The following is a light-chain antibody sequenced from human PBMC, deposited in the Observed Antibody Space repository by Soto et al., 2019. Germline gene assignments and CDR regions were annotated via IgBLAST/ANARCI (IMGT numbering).Light chain of an antibody. J-gene: IGKJ4*01. Sequence: EFVLTQSPGTLSLSPGERATLSCRASQTVRNNYLAWYQQKPGQAPRLLIYDASSRATGIPDRFSGGGSGTDFSLTISRLEPEDFAVYYCQQFSSYPLTFGGGTKGEIK. CDR3: QQFSSYPLT. V-gene: IGKV3-20*01. CDR1: QTVRNNY. CDR2: DAS.